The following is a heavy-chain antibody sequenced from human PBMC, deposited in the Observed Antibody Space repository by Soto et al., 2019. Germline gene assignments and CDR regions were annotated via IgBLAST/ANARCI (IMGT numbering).Heavy chain of an antibody. CDR1: GFTFSSYS. CDR2: ISSSSRYI. D-gene: IGHD2-15*01. Sequence: GGSLRLSCATSGFTFSSYSMNWVRQAPGMGLEWVSSISSSSRYIYYADSVRGRFTISRGNARNSLYLQINSLRAEDTAVYYCARDRLVAATSAPPYCYYGMDVWGQGTTVTVSS. V-gene: IGHV3-21*01. J-gene: IGHJ6*02. CDR3: ARDRLVAATSAPPYCYYGMDV.